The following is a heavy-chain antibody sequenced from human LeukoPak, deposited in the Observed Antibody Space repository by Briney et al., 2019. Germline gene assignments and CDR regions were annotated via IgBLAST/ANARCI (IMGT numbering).Heavy chain of an antibody. V-gene: IGHV3-21*01. CDR2: ISSSSSYI. J-gene: IGHJ6*03. D-gene: IGHD6-19*01. CDR3: ARAGQAFYYYMDV. CDR1: GFTFSSYS. Sequence: GGSLRLSCAASGFTFSSYSMNWVRQAPGKGLEWVSSISSSSSYIYYADSVKGRFTISRDNAKNSLYLQMNSLRAEDTAVHYCARAGQAFYYYMDVWGKGTTVTVSS.